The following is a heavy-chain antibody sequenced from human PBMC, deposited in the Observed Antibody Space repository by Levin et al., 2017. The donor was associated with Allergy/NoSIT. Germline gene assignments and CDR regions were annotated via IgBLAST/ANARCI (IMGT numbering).Heavy chain of an antibody. CDR2: ISAYNGNT. CDR3: AREHGYSSGWYYYYDYGMDV. J-gene: IGHJ6*02. V-gene: IGHV1-18*01. Sequence: ASVKVSCKASGYTFTSYGISWVRQAPGQGLEWMGWISAYNGNTNYAQKLQGRVTMTTDTSTSTAYMELRSLRSDDTAVYYCAREHGYSSGWYYYYDYGMDVWGQGTTVTVSS. D-gene: IGHD6-19*01. CDR1: GYTFTSYG.